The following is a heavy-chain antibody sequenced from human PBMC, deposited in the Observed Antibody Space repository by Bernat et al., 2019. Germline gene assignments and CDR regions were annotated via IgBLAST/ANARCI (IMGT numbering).Heavy chain of an antibody. J-gene: IGHJ4*02. CDR2: ISYDGTKR. Sequence: VQLVESGGGIVQPGTSLRLSCAASVFTFSSHCLHWVRRTPGKGLECVAAISYDGTKRFYADSVKGRFTISRDNYKNTVFLEMSSLRPEDTAVYYCAKDSGFVVVTAGPDYWDQGTPVTVSS. D-gene: IGHD2-21*02. CDR1: VFTFSSHC. V-gene: IGHV3-30*18. CDR3: AKDSGFVVVTAGPDY.